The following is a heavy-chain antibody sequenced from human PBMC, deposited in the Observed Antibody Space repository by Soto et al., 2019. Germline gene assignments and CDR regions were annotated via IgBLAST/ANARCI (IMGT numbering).Heavy chain of an antibody. D-gene: IGHD4-4*01. CDR3: ARDRVTTVTKPKYYYYGMDV. V-gene: IGHV1-46*01. J-gene: IGHJ6*02. Sequence: QVQLVQSGAEVKKPGASVKVSCKASGYTFTSYYMHWVRQAPGQGLEWMGIINPSGGSTSYAQKFQGRVTMTRDTSTSTVYMELSSLRSEDTAVYYCARDRVTTVTKPKYYYYGMDVWGQGTTVTVSS. CDR1: GYTFTSYY. CDR2: INPSGGST.